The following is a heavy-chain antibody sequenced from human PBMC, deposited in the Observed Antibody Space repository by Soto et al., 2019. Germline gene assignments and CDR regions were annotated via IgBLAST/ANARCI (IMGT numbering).Heavy chain of an antibody. J-gene: IGHJ4*02. CDR2: ISGSGGST. Sequence: GGSLRLSCAASGFTFSSYAMSWVRQAPGKGLEWVSAISGSGGSTYYADSVKGRFTISRDNSKNTLYLQMNSLRAEDTAIYYCAKKVNSGPGSQYFDYWGQGTLVTVSS. CDR3: AKKVNSGPGSQYFDY. CDR1: GFTFSSYA. D-gene: IGHD3-10*01. V-gene: IGHV3-23*01.